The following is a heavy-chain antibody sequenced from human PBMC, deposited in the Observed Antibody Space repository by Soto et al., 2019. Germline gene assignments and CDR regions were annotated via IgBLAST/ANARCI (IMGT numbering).Heavy chain of an antibody. J-gene: IGHJ3*02. D-gene: IGHD3-22*01. CDR2: ISWNSGSI. Sequence: PGGSLRLSCAASGFTFDDYAMHWVRQAPGKGLEWVSGISWNSGSIGYADSVKGRFTISRDNAKNSLYLQMNSLRAEDTALYYCAKAEYYYDSSGPGDIWGQGTMVTVSS. CDR1: GFTFDDYA. V-gene: IGHV3-9*01. CDR3: AKAEYYYDSSGPGDI.